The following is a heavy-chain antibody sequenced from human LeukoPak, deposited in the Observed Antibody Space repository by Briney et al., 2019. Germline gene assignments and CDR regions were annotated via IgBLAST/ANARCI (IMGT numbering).Heavy chain of an antibody. Sequence: PSETLSLTCTASGGFISSNYWSWIRQPPGKGLEWIGNIYYRGSTNYSPSLKSRVTISLDTSKNQFSLKLKSVTAADTAVYYCAREGSYNSGWYLDYWGQGTLVTVSS. J-gene: IGHJ4*02. CDR2: IYYRGST. CDR1: GGFISSNY. V-gene: IGHV4-59*01. CDR3: AREGSYNSGWYLDY. D-gene: IGHD6-19*01.